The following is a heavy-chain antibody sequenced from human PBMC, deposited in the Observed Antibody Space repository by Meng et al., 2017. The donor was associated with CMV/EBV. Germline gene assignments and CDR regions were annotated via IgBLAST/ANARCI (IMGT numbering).Heavy chain of an antibody. CDR3: ARRRGSTSSGCLDY. CDR2: ISSSSSYI. V-gene: IGHV3-21*01. J-gene: IGHJ4*02. Sequence: GESLKISCAASGFTFSSYSMNWVRQAPGKGLEWVSSISSSSSYIYYADSVKGRFTISRDNAKNSLYLQMNSLRAEDTAVYYCARRRGSTSSGCLDYWGQGTLVTVSS. CDR1: GFTFSSYS. D-gene: IGHD2-2*01.